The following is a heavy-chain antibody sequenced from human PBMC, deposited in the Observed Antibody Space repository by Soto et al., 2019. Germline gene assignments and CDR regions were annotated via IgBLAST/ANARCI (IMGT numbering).Heavy chain of an antibody. CDR1: GGTFSSYA. V-gene: IGHV1-69*13. CDR3: ARATGSSGWYQRGYYYYYGMDV. CDR2: IIPIFGTA. Sequence: SVKVSCKASGGTFSSYAISWVRQAPGQGLEWMGGIIPIFGTANYAQKFQGRATITADESTSTAYMELSSLRSEDTAVYYCARATGSSGWYQRGYYYYYGMDVWGQGTTVTVSS. J-gene: IGHJ6*02. D-gene: IGHD6-19*01.